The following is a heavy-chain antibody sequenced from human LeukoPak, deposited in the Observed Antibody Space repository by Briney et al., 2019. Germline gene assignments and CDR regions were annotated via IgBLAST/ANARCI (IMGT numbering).Heavy chain of an antibody. CDR2: ISSSGSTI. Sequence: GGSLRLSCTASGFTFSDYYMSWIRQAPGKGLEWVSYISSSGSTIYYADSMKGRFTISRDNAKNSLYLQMNSLRAEDTAVYYCARDGRWLQLGYFDLWGRGTLVTVSS. CDR3: ARDGRWLQLGYFDL. CDR1: GFTFSDYY. D-gene: IGHD5-24*01. V-gene: IGHV3-11*01. J-gene: IGHJ2*01.